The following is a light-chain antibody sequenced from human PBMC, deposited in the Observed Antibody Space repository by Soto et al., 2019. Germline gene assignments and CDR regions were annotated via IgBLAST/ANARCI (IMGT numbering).Light chain of an antibody. J-gene: IGKJ4*01. Sequence: EIVMTQSPATLSVSPGDRATLSCRASQSVSSSLAWYQQIPGQAPRLLIYDASTRATGIPARFGGSGSGTEFTLTISSLPSEDCACYYCQQYNNWPPLTFGGGTKVELK. CDR1: QSVSSS. CDR2: DAS. V-gene: IGKV3-15*01. CDR3: QQYNNWPPLT.